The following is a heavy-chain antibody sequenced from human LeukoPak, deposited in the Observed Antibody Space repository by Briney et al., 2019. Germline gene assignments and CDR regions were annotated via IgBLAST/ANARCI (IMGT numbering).Heavy chain of an antibody. V-gene: IGHV1-2*02. Sequence: ASVKVSCKASGYTFTSYYMHWVRQAPGQGLEWMGWIAPNTGGINYAQNFQGRVTMTRDTSIGTAYMGLTRLTSDDTAVYYCARGGYTYGDYWGHGTLVTVSS. CDR3: ARGGYTYGDY. J-gene: IGHJ4*01. CDR1: GYTFTSYY. D-gene: IGHD5-18*01. CDR2: IAPNTGGI.